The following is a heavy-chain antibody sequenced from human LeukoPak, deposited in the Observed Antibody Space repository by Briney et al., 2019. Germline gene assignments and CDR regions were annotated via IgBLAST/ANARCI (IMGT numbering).Heavy chain of an antibody. CDR3: ARLDYYYDSSGYGSCFDY. CDR2: IYYSGST. V-gene: IGHV4-38-2*01. J-gene: IGHJ4*02. D-gene: IGHD3-22*01. Sequence: SETLSLTCAVSGYSISSGYYWGWIRQPPGKGLEWIGSIYYSGSTYYNPSLKSRVTISVDTSKNQFSLKLSSVTAADTAVYYCARLDYYYDSSGYGSCFDYWGQGTLVTVSS. CDR1: GYSISSGYY.